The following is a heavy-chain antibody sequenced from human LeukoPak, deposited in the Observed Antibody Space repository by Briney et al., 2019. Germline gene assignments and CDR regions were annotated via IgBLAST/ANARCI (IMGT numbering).Heavy chain of an antibody. CDR2: INHSGST. D-gene: IGHD3-3*01. J-gene: IGHJ4*02. V-gene: IGHV4-34*01. Sequence: GSLRLSCAASGFTFSSYSMNWIRQPPGKGLEWIGEINHSGSTNYNPSLKSRVTISVDTSKNQFSLKLSSVTAADTAVYYCARRNRAGDRFFWDYWGQGTLVTVSS. CDR3: ARRNRAGDRFFWDY. CDR1: GFTFSSYS.